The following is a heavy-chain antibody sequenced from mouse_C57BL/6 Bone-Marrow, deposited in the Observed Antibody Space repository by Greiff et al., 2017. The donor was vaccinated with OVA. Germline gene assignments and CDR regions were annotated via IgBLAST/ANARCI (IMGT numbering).Heavy chain of an antibody. Sequence: EVMLVESGGDLVKPGGSLKLSCAASGFTFSSYGMSWVRQTPDKRLEWVATISSGGSYTYYPDSVKGRFTISSDNAKNTLYLQMSSLKSEDTAMYYCARQGTTVVAPYYFDDWGQGTTLTVSS. CDR1: GFTFSSYG. J-gene: IGHJ2*01. CDR2: ISSGGSYT. V-gene: IGHV5-6*02. CDR3: ARQGTTVVAPYYFDD. D-gene: IGHD1-1*01.